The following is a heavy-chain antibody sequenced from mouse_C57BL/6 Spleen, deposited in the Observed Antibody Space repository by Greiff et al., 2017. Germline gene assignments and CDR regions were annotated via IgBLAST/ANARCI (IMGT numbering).Heavy chain of an antibody. CDR3: ARDHRGDAMDY. J-gene: IGHJ4*01. Sequence: EVKLMESEGGLVQPGSSMKLSCTASGFTFSDYYMAWVRQVPEKGLEWVANINYDGSSTYYLDSLKSRFIISRDNAKNILYLQTSSLKSEDTATYYCARDHRGDAMDYWGQGTSVTVSS. D-gene: IGHD2-14*01. V-gene: IGHV5-16*01. CDR1: GFTFSDYY. CDR2: INYDGSST.